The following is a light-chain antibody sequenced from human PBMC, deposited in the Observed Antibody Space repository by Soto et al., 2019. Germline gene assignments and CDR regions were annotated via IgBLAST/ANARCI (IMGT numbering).Light chain of an antibody. Sequence: IQMTQSPSTLSASVGDRVTITCRASQNINTWLAWYQQKPGKAPNLLISDASSLESGVPSRFSGSGSGTEFTLTISSLQPDDFGTYYCQQYNSYSPLTFGGGTKVDIK. V-gene: IGKV1-5*01. CDR3: QQYNSYSPLT. CDR2: DAS. CDR1: QNINTW. J-gene: IGKJ4*01.